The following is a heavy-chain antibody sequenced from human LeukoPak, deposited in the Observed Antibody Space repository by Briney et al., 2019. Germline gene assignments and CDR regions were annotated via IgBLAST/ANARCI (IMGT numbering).Heavy chain of an antibody. Sequence: GGSLRLSCAASGFTFSSYAMSRVRQAPGKGLEWVSAISGSGGSTYYADSVKGRFTISRDNSKNTLYLQMNSLRAEDTAVYYCAKDRDIVVVPAAPHYWGQGTLVTVSS. V-gene: IGHV3-23*01. CDR2: ISGSGGST. CDR3: AKDRDIVVVPAAPHY. J-gene: IGHJ4*02. CDR1: GFTFSSYA. D-gene: IGHD2-2*01.